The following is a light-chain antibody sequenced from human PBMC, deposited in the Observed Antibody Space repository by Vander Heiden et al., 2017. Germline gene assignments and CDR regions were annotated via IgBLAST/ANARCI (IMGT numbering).Light chain of an antibody. CDR1: SGSVSSSNS. Sequence: QTVVTQEPSFAVSPGGTVTLTCGLNSGSVSSSNSPAWYQQTPGQAPRTVIYSTNIRSSWVPDRLSGSIPGNKAALTITGAQADDESDYYCVVFMGSGIWVFGGGTKLTVL. CDR2: STN. J-gene: IGLJ3*02. V-gene: IGLV8-61*01. CDR3: VVFMGSGIWV.